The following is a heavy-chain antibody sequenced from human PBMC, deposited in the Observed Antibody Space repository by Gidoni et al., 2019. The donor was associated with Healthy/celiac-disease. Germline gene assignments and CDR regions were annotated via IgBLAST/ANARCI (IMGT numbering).Heavy chain of an antibody. D-gene: IGHD6-13*01. Sequence: EVQLVESGGGLVQPGRSLRLSCAASGFPFDDYAMHWVRQAPGKGLEWVSGISWNSGSIGYADSVKGRFTISRDNAKNSLYLQMNSLRAEDTALYYCAKDILGFSSSSHYYYYGMDVWGQGTTVTVSS. V-gene: IGHV3-9*01. CDR1: GFPFDDYA. J-gene: IGHJ6*02. CDR2: ISWNSGSI. CDR3: AKDILGFSSSSHYYYYGMDV.